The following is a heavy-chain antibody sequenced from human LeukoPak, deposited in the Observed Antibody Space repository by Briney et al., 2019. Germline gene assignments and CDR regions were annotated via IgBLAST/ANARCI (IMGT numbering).Heavy chain of an antibody. D-gene: IGHD3-3*01. J-gene: IGHJ5*02. V-gene: IGHV4-59*01. CDR2: IYYSGST. CDR1: GGSISSYY. Sequence: PSETLSLTGTVSGGSISSYYWSWIRQPPGKGLEGIGYIYYSGSTNYNPSLKSRVTISVDTSKNQFSLKLSSVTAADTAVYYCARGGGINNYDFWSGYYYWFDPWGQGTLVTVSS. CDR3: ARGGGINNYDFWSGYYYWFDP.